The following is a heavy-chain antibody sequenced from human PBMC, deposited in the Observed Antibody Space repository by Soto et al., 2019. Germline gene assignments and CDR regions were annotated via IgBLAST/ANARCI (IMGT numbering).Heavy chain of an antibody. Sequence: GASVKVSCKASGYTFTGYYMHWVRQAPGQGLEWMGWINPNSGGTNYAQKFQGWVTMTRDTSISTAYMELSRLRSDDTAVYYCARGGGGSGRPLGYYYYYYYMDVWGKGTTVTVSS. CDR1: GYTFTGYY. V-gene: IGHV1-2*04. CDR2: INPNSGGT. CDR3: ARGGGGSGRPLGYYYYYYYMDV. J-gene: IGHJ6*03. D-gene: IGHD3-10*01.